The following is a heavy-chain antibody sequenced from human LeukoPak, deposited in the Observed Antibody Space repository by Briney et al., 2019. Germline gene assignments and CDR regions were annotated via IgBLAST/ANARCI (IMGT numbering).Heavy chain of an antibody. D-gene: IGHD6-13*01. CDR2: ISWNSGSI. CDR1: GFTFDDYA. CDR3: ARASQQLAYWYFDL. J-gene: IGHJ2*01. Sequence: PGGSLRLSCAASGFTFDDYAMHWVRQAPGKGLEWVSGISWNSGSIGYADSVKGRFTISRDNAKNSLYLQMNSLRSEDTAVYYCARASQQLAYWYFDLWGRGTLVTVSS. V-gene: IGHV3-9*01.